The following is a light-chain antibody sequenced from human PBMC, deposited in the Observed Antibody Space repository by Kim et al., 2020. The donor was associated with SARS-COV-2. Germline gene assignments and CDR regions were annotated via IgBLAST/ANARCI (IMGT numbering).Light chain of an antibody. CDR1: SSDIGAYNY. CDR2: DVN. CDR3: SSFTTSSTVV. J-gene: IGLJ3*02. Sequence: GQSITIYCTGTSSDIGAYNYVSWYQQHPGKAPKFIIYDVNKRPSGVSNRFSGSKSGKTASLTISGLQSDDEADYYCSSFTTSSTVVFGGGTQLTVL. V-gene: IGLV2-14*04.